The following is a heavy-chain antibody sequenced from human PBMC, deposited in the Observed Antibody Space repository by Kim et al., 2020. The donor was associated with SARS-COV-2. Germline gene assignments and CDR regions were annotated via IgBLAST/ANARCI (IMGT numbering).Heavy chain of an antibody. J-gene: IGHJ3*02. V-gene: IGHV1-46*01. D-gene: IGHD4-17*01. Sequence: KCQGRVTMTRDTSTSTVYMELSSLRSEDTAVYYCARNEFYTVTTAGAFDIWGQGTMVTVSS. CDR3: ARNEFYTVTTAGAFDI.